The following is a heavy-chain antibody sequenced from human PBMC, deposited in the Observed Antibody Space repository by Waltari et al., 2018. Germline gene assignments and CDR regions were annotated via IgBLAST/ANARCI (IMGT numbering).Heavy chain of an antibody. D-gene: IGHD1-26*01. CDR1: GFTFSSYA. V-gene: IGHV3-23*01. CDR2: ISGSGIST. CDR3: AKVTAVDVVGASALDY. Sequence: EVQLLKSGGGLVQPGGSLRLSCAASGFTFSSYAMSWVRQVPGKGLEWVSTISGSGISTYYADSVKGRFTISRDNSKNTLYLQMNSLRAEDTAVYYCAKVTAVDVVGASALDYWGQGTLVTVSS. J-gene: IGHJ4*02.